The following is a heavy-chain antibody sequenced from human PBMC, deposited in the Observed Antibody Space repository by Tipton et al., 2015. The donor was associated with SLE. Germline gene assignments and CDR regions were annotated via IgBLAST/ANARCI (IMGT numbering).Heavy chain of an antibody. CDR2: ISWNSRRI. CDR3: ATEAATAPWGGFMLYYGMDV. Sequence: SLRLSCAGSGFKFSDYGMHWVRQAPGKGLEWVSGISWNSRRIVYADSVKGRFTTSRDNAKNFLYLRMDTLRRDDTATYFCATEAATAPWGGFMLYYGMDVLGPGTTVTVSS. J-gene: IGHJ6*02. V-gene: IGHV3-9*01. CDR1: GFKFSDYG. D-gene: IGHD7-27*01.